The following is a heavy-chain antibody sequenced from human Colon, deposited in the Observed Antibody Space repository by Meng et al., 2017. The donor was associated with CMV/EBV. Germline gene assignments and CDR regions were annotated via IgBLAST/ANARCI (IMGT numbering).Heavy chain of an antibody. J-gene: IGHJ6*02. V-gene: IGHV3-30*04. CDR3: ARDRRGGGSSSLYYGMDV. CDR1: GFTFSSYA. CDR2: ISYDGSNK. Sequence: GGSLRLSCAASGFTFSSYAMHWVRQAPGKGLEWVAVISYDGSNKYYADSVKGRFTISRDNSKNTLYLQMNSLRAEDTAVYYCARDRRGGGSSSLYYGMDVWGQGTTVTVSS. D-gene: IGHD6-6*01.